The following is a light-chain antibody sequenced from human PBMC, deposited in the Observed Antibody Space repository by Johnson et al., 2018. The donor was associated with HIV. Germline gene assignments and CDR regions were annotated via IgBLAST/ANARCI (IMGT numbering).Light chain of an antibody. V-gene: IGLV1-51*01. J-gene: IGLJ1*01. CDR2: DNN. CDR3: GTWDSSLSAVYV. Sequence: QSVLTQPPSVSAAPGQKVTISCSGSSSNIGNNYVSWYQQLPGRAPKLLIYDNNKRPSGIPDRFSGSKSGTSATLGITGLQTGDEADYYCGTWDSSLSAVYVFGTGTKVTVL. CDR1: SSNIGNNY.